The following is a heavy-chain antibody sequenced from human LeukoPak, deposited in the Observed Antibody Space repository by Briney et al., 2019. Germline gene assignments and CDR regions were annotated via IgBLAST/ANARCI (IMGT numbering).Heavy chain of an antibody. V-gene: IGHV4-61*02. Sequence: RPSETLSLTCTVSGGSISSGSYYWSWIRQPAGKGLEWIGRIYTSGSTNYNPSLKSRVTISVDTSKNQFSLKLSSVTAADTAVYYCARAWGELLGEAGWGQGTLVTVSS. D-gene: IGHD1-26*01. CDR1: GGSISSGSYY. J-gene: IGHJ4*02. CDR2: IYTSGST. CDR3: ARAWGELLGEAG.